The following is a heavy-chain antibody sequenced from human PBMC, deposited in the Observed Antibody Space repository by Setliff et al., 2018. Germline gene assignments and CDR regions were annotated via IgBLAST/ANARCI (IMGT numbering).Heavy chain of an antibody. D-gene: IGHD1-26*01. CDR1: GFTFSSYW. V-gene: IGHV3-7*03. Sequence: GGSLRLSCAASGFTFSSYWMSWVRQAPGKGLEWVANIKQDGSDKYYVDSVKGRFTISRDNAKNSRSLQMNSLRAEDTAVYYCARDRGGAWELTDYWGQGTLVTVSS. CDR2: IKQDGSDK. J-gene: IGHJ4*02. CDR3: ARDRGGAWELTDY.